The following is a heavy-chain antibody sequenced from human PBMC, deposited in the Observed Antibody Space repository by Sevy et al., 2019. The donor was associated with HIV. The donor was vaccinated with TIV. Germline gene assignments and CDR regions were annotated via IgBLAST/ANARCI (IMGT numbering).Heavy chain of an antibody. V-gene: IGHV3-30-3*01. Sequence: GGSLRLSCAASGFAFSTHAMHWVRQAPGKGLEWVAVISYEGTETFYAASVEGAFTISRDNSKNMLSLQINSLKPEDTAVYYCARDGGYSIKWYPLYWGHGTLVTVSS. D-gene: IGHD1-26*01. CDR1: GFAFSTHA. J-gene: IGHJ4*01. CDR3: ARDGGYSIKWYPLY. CDR2: ISYEGTET.